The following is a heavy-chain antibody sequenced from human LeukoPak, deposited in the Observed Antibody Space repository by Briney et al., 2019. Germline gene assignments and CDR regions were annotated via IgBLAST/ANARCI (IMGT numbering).Heavy chain of an antibody. CDR2: IIPIFGTA. CDR3: ARGRCSSSSCYPDNWFDP. D-gene: IGHD2-2*01. CDR1: GGTFSSYA. Sequence: SVKVSCKASGGTFSSYAISWVRQAPGQGLEWMRGIIPIFGTANYAQKLQGRVTITTDESTSTAYMELSSLRSEDTAVYYCARGRCSSSSCYPDNWFDPWGQGTLVTVSS. J-gene: IGHJ5*02. V-gene: IGHV1-69*05.